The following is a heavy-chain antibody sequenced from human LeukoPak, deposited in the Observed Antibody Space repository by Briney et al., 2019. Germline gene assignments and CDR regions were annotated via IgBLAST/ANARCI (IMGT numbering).Heavy chain of an antibody. CDR2: IYPGDSDT. D-gene: IGHD2/OR15-2a*01. V-gene: IGHV5-51*01. CDR1: GYKFTNFW. Sequence: GESLKISCKGSGYKFTNFWIGWVRQMPGKGLEWMGIIYPGDSDTRYSPSFQGQVTISADRSISTAYLQWSSLKASDTAMYYCARRNNHYLVVDYWGQGTLVTVSS. J-gene: IGHJ4*02. CDR3: ARRNNHYLVVDY.